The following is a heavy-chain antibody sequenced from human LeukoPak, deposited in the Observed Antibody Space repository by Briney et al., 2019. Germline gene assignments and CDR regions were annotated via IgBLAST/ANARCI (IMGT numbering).Heavy chain of an antibody. CDR1: GFTFSSYA. Sequence: PGGSLRLSCAASGFTFSSYAMSWVRQAPGKGLEWVSAISGSGGSTYYADSVKGRFTISRDNSKNTLYLQMNSLRAEDTAVYYCAKDKPTYGDYGDNWFDPWGQGTLVTVSS. J-gene: IGHJ5*02. CDR3: AKDKPTYGDYGDNWFDP. D-gene: IGHD4-17*01. V-gene: IGHV3-23*01. CDR2: ISGSGGST.